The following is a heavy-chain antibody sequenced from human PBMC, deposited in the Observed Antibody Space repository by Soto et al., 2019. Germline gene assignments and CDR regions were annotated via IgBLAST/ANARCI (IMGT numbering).Heavy chain of an antibody. D-gene: IGHD3-10*01. CDR3: ARAMVRGVADAFDI. J-gene: IGHJ3*02. CDR1: GFTFSSYS. CDR2: ISSSSSYI. Sequence: GGSLRLSCAASGFTFSSYSMNWVRQAPGKGLEWVSSISSSSSYIYYADSVKGRFTISRDNAKNSLYLQMNSLRAEDTAVYYRARAMVRGVADAFDIWGQGTMVTVSS. V-gene: IGHV3-21*01.